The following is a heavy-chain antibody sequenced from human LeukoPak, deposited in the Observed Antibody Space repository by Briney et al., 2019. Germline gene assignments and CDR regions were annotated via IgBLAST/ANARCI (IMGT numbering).Heavy chain of an antibody. Sequence: ASVKVSCKASGSTFTIYYMHWGRQAPGPGLGWMGIINPSDGGASYTTKFQRRVTMTRDTSTSTVYMDLSSLRSEETAVYYCARQAVNSGWYFDYWGQGTLVTVSS. CDR3: ARQAVNSGWYFDY. J-gene: IGHJ4*02. CDR1: GSTFTIYY. D-gene: IGHD3-10*01. CDR2: INPSDGGA. V-gene: IGHV1-46*01.